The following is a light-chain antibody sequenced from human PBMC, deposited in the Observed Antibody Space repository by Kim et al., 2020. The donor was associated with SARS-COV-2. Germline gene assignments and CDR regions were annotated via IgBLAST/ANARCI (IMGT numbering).Light chain of an antibody. CDR2: GRN. V-gene: IGLV3-19*01. Sequence: ALGQTVRITCQGDSLRNYYDSWYRQKPRQAPVVVIYGRNDRPSGIPDRFSGSNSGNTASLTITGAQAEDEANYYCNSRDSSGNHLVFGGGTQLTVL. CDR3: NSRDSSGNHLV. J-gene: IGLJ3*02. CDR1: SLRNYY.